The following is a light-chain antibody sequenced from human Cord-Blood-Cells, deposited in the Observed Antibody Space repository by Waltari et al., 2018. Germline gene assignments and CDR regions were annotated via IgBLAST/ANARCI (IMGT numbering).Light chain of an antibody. CDR3: CSYAGSYTFV. Sequence: QSALTQPRSVSGSPGQSVTISCPGTSSAVGGYNYVLWYQQHPGKAPQLMIYDVSKRPSGVPDRFSGSKSGNTASLTISGLQAEDEADYYCCSYAGSYTFVFGTGTKVTVL. CDR1: SSAVGGYNY. CDR2: DVS. J-gene: IGLJ1*01. V-gene: IGLV2-11*01.